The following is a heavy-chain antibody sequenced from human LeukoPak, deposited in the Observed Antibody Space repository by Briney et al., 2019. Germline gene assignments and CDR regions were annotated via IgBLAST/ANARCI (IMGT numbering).Heavy chain of an antibody. Sequence: GGSLRLSCAASGFTFSSYAMSWVRQAPGKGLEWVAVIWYDGSNKYYADSVKGRFTISRDNSKNTLYLQMNSLRAEDTAVYYCARGRGDSSSWYFDYWGQGTLVTVSS. CDR1: GFTFSSYA. J-gene: IGHJ4*02. D-gene: IGHD6-13*01. V-gene: IGHV3-33*08. CDR3: ARGRGDSSSWYFDY. CDR2: IWYDGSNK.